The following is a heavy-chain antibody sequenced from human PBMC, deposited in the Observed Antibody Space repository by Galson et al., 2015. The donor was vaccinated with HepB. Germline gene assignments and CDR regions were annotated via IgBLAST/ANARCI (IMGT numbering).Heavy chain of an antibody. D-gene: IGHD6-19*01. CDR3: ARDIEEQGWHGYFDL. CDR1: GFSLSTSGMR. J-gene: IGHJ2*01. CDR2: IDWDDDK. Sequence: PALVKPTQTLTLTCTFSGFSLSTSGMRVSWIRQPPGKALEWLARIDWDDDKFYSTSLKTRLTISKDTSKNQVVLTMTNMDPVDTATYYCARDIEEQGWHGYFDLWGRGTLVTVSS. V-gene: IGHV2-70*04.